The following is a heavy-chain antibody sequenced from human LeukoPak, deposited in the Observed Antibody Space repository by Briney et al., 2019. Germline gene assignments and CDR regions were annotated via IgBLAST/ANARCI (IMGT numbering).Heavy chain of an antibody. CDR1: GGSISSYY. CDR3: ARDRIGAANRNGGKGWFDP. D-gene: IGHD1-14*01. Sequence: SETLSLTCTVSGGSISSYYWSWIRQPPGKGLEWIGEINHSGSTNYNPSLKSRVTISVDTSKNQFSLKLSSVTAADTAVYYCARDRIGAANRNGGKGWFDPWGQGTLVTVSS. CDR2: INHSGST. V-gene: IGHV4-34*01. J-gene: IGHJ5*02.